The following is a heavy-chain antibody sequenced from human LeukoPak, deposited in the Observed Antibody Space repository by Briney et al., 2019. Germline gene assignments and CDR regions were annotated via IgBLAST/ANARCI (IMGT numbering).Heavy chain of an antibody. CDR1: GYTFTSYY. V-gene: IGHV1-46*01. CDR3: ARDLEMATITGFFDY. Sequence: ASVTVSFKASGYTFTSYYMHWVRQAPGQGLEWMGIINPSGGSTSYAQKFQGRVTMTRDTSTSTVYMELSSLRSEDTAVYYCARDLEMATITGFFDYWGQGTLVTVSS. CDR2: INPSGGST. J-gene: IGHJ4*02. D-gene: IGHD5-24*01.